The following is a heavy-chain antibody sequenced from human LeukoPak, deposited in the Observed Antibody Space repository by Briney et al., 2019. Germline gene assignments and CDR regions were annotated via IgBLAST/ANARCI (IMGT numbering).Heavy chain of an antibody. J-gene: IGHJ4*02. CDR3: ARAPTYFGGDDY. D-gene: IGHD3-16*01. Sequence: GGSLRLSCAASGFTVSSNYMSWVRQAPGKGLEWVSVIYSGGSTYYADSVKGRFTISRDNSKNTLYLQMNSLRAEDTAVYYCARAPTYFGGDDYWGQGTLVTVSS. V-gene: IGHV3-53*01. CDR2: IYSGGST. CDR1: GFTVSSNY.